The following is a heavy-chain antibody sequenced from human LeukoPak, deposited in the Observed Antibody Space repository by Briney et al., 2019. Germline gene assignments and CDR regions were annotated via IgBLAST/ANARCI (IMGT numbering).Heavy chain of an antibody. V-gene: IGHV1-2*02. D-gene: IGHD2-2*02. CDR1: GYTFTSYD. CDR3: ARDLGYCSSTSCYIESY. CDR2: INPNSGGT. J-gene: IGHJ4*02. Sequence: ASVKVSCKASGYTFTSYDINWVRQAPGQGLEWMGWINPNSGGTNYAQKFQGRVTMTRDTSISTAYMELSRLRSDDTAVYYCARDLGYCSSTSCYIESYWGQGTLVTVSS.